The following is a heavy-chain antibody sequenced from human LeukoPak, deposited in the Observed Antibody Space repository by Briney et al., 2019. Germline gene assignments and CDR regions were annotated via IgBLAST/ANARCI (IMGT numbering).Heavy chain of an antibody. D-gene: IGHD1-1*01. J-gene: IGHJ6*03. CDR1: GFTFSSYS. CDR2: ISSSSNI. Sequence: GGSLRLSCAASGFTFSSYSMNWVRQAPGKGLEWVSYISSSSNIYYADSVKGRFTISRDNAKNSLYLQMNSLRAEDTAVYYCARGTGAMDVWGKGTTVTVSS. CDR3: ARGTGAMDV. V-gene: IGHV3-48*04.